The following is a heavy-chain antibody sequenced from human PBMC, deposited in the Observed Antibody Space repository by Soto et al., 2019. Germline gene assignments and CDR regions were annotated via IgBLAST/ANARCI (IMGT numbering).Heavy chain of an antibody. CDR3: AQQGGIAAAGTEGAFDI. CDR1: GFSLSTSGVG. D-gene: IGHD6-13*01. V-gene: IGHV2-5*02. J-gene: IGHJ3*02. Sequence: SGPTLVNPTQTLTLTCTFSGFSLSTSGVGVGWIRQPPGKALEWLALIYWDDDKRYSPSLKSRLTITKDTSKNQVVLTMTNMDPVDTATYYCAQQGGIAAAGTEGAFDIWGQGTMVTVSS. CDR2: IYWDDDK.